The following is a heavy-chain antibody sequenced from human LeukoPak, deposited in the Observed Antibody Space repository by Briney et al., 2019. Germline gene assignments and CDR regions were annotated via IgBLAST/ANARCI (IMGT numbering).Heavy chain of an antibody. D-gene: IGHD5-18*01. V-gene: IGHV1-18*01. CDR2: ISATNGNT. Sequence: ASVKLSCKASGYTFTSYGISWVRQAPAQGLEWMGWISATNGNTNYAQKLQGRVTMTTDTSTSTAYMELMSLRSDDTAVYYCARDAQDTAMVPGYYYYMDVWGKGTTVTVSS. CDR3: ARDAQDTAMVPGYYYYMDV. CDR1: GYTFTSYG. J-gene: IGHJ6*03.